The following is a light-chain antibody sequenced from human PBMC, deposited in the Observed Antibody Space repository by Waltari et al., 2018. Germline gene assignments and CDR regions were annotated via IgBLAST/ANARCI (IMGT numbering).Light chain of an antibody. V-gene: IGKV3-20*01. CDR1: QSVSRT. J-gene: IGKJ1*01. Sequence: ECVMKQSPATLALSPGTGATLPCRARQSVSRTLAWYQQKPGQAPSILIYEASTRATGIPDRFSGSGSGTDFSLTISRLEPEDVAVYYCQKYGTLPATFGQGTKVEIK. CDR3: QKYGTLPAT. CDR2: EAS.